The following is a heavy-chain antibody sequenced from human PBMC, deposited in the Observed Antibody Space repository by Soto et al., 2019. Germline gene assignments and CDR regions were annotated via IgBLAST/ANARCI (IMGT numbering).Heavy chain of an antibody. CDR2: TYYRSQWHN. J-gene: IGHJ3*02. Sequence: PSQTLSLTCGISGDSVSSNSATWNWIRQSPSRGLEWLGRTYYRSQWHNEYEESVKSRITINPDTSKNQFSLQLNSMSPEDTAVYYCARERAFLSEALDIWGRGTMVTVSS. CDR1: GDSVSSNSAT. V-gene: IGHV6-1*01. CDR3: ARERAFLSEALDI.